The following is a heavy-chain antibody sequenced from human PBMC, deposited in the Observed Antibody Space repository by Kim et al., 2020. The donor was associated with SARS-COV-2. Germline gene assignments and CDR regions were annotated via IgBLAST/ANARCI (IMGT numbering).Heavy chain of an antibody. CDR2: IKQDGSEK. Sequence: GGSLRLSCAASGFTFSSYWMSWVRQAPGKGLEWVANIKQDGSEKYYVDSVKGRFTISRDNAKNSLYLQMNSLRAEDTAVYYCASEGESSSWYYYYGMDVWGPGTTVTVPS. D-gene: IGHD6-13*01. CDR3: ASEGESSSWYYYYGMDV. V-gene: IGHV3-7*01. J-gene: IGHJ6*02. CDR1: GFTFSSYW.